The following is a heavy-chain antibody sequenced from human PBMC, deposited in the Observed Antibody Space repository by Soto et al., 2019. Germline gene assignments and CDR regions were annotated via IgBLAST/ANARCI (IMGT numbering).Heavy chain of an antibody. J-gene: IGHJ4*02. V-gene: IGHV3-23*01. D-gene: IGHD3-10*01. CDR2: ISGSGGST. Sequence: GGSLRLSCAASGFTFSSYAMSWVRQAPGKGLEWVSAISGSGGSTYYADSVKGRFTISRDNSKNTLYLQMNSLRAEDTAVYYCAKILLLPTMVRGVITKYYFDYWGQGTLVTVSS. CDR1: GFTFSSYA. CDR3: AKILLLPTMVRGVITKYYFDY.